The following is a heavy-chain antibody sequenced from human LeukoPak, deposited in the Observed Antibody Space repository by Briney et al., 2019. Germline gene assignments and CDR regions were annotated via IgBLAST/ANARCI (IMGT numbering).Heavy chain of an antibody. Sequence: GGSLRLSCAASGFTFSSYAMSWVRQAPGKGLEWVSAISGSGGSTYYADSVKGRFTISRDNSKNTLYLQMNSLRAEDTAVYYCAKRGGASPVRSYGMDVWGKGTTVTVSS. CDR1: GFTFSSYA. V-gene: IGHV3-23*01. CDR3: AKRGGASPVRSYGMDV. CDR2: ISGSGGST. J-gene: IGHJ6*04. D-gene: IGHD3-3*01.